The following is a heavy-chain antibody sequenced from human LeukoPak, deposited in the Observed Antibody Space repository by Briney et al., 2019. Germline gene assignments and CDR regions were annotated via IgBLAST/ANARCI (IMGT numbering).Heavy chain of an antibody. CDR3: AKAGMTRFDY. Sequence: SGGSLRLSCAASGFTFSRFAMSWVRQAPGKGLKWVSGFSGSGGSTYYADSVKGRFTISRDNSKNTLYLQMNSLRVEDTAVYYCAKAGMTRFDYWGQGIMVTVPS. CDR1: GFTFSRFA. D-gene: IGHD1-20*01. V-gene: IGHV3-23*01. CDR2: FSGSGGST. J-gene: IGHJ4*02.